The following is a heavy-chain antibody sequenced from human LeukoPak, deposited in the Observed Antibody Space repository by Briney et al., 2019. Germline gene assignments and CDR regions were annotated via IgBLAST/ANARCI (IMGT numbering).Heavy chain of an antibody. Sequence: SVKVSCKASGYTFTSYGISWVRQAPGQGLEWMGGIIPIFGTANYAQKFQGRVTITTDESTSTAYMELSSLRSEDTAVYYCAREKVPRKAAPRVFDYWGQGTLVTVSS. CDR1: GYTFTSYG. V-gene: IGHV1-69*05. D-gene: IGHD6-6*01. CDR2: IIPIFGTA. CDR3: AREKVPRKAAPRVFDY. J-gene: IGHJ4*02.